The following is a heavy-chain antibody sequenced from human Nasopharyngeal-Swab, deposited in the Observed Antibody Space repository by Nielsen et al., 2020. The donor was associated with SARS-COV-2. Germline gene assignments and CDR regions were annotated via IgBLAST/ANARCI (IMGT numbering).Heavy chain of an antibody. Sequence: SETLSLTCTVSGASISNHYRNWIRLPPGKGLEWIAFIYNTGRTFYNPSLQSRVTISSDTSKNQFSLKLTSVTAADMGVYFCAGGSGYRFDFWGQGALVTVSS. D-gene: IGHD3-22*01. J-gene: IGHJ4*02. CDR1: GASISNHY. CDR2: IYNTGRT. CDR3: AGGSGYRFDF. V-gene: IGHV4-4*09.